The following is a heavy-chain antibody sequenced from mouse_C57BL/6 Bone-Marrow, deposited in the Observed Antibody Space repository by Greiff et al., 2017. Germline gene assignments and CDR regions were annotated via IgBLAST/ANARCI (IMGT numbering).Heavy chain of an antibody. D-gene: IGHD1-1*01. Sequence: VQLQQSGPELVKPGASVKLSCKASGYTFTSYDINWVKQRPGQGLEWIGWIYPRDGSTKYNEKFKGKATLTVDTSSSTAYMELHSLTSEVSAVYFGASDYGSSYWYFDVWGTGTTVTVSS. CDR2: IYPRDGST. V-gene: IGHV1-85*01. CDR3: ASDYGSSYWYFDV. J-gene: IGHJ1*03. CDR1: GYTFTSYD.